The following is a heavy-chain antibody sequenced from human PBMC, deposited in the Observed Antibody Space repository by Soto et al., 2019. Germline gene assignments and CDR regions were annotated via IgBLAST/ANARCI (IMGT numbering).Heavy chain of an antibody. D-gene: IGHD6-13*01. CDR3: ARVIAAAGTYYYYYMDV. CDR2: ISAYNGNT. CDR1: GYTFTSYG. J-gene: IGHJ6*03. V-gene: IGHV1-18*01. Sequence: GASVKVSCKASGYTFTSYGISWVRQAPGQGLEWMGWISAYNGNTNYAQKIQGRVTMTTDTSTSTAYMELRSLRSDDTAVYYCARVIAAAGTYYYYYMDVWGKGTTVTVSS.